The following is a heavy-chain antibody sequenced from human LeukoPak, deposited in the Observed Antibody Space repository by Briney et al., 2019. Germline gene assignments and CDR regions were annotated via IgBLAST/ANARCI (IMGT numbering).Heavy chain of an antibody. CDR1: GGSIRSYD. CDR2: IYTSGST. Sequence: SETLSLTCIVSGGSIRSYDWSWIRQPAGKGLEWIGRIYTSGSTNYNPSLKSRVTMSVVTSKNQFSLKLSSVTAADTAVYYCSAGTDVWGQGTTVTVSS. D-gene: IGHD2-2*01. J-gene: IGHJ6*02. V-gene: IGHV4-4*07. CDR3: SAGTDV.